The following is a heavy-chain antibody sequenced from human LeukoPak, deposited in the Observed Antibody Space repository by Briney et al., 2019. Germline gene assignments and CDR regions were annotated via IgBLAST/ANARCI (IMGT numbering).Heavy chain of an antibody. J-gene: IGHJ4*02. V-gene: IGHV3-21*01. Sequence: GGSLRLSCAASGFTFSSYSMNWVRQAPGKGLEWVSSISSSGSYIYYADSVKGRFTISRDNAKNSLYLQMNSLRAEDTAVYYCARVRAYDTRDFDYWGQGTLVTVSS. CDR2: ISSSGSYI. CDR3: ARVRAYDTRDFDY. CDR1: GFTFSSYS. D-gene: IGHD3-22*01.